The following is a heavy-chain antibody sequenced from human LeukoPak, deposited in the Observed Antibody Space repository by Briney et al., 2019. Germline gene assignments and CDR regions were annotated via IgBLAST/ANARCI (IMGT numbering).Heavy chain of an antibody. V-gene: IGHV3-7*01. J-gene: IGHJ5*02. CDR3: VSWRDSGDKNS. CDR2: IKQDGSQK. Sequence: QPGGSLRLSCAAPGFTFSSSWMSWVRQAPEKGLEWVAHIKQDGSQKYYVDSVRGRFTISRDNTKNSVYLQMNSLRAEDTAVYYCVSWRDSGDKNSWGQGTLVTVSS. D-gene: IGHD4-23*01. CDR1: GFTFSSSW.